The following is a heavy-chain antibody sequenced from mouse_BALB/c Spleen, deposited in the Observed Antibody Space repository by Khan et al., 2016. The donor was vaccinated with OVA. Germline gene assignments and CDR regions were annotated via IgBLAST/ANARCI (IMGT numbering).Heavy chain of an antibody. Sequence: QVQLQESGPGLVAPSQSLSITCTVSGFSLTDYGVSWIRQPPGKGLEWLGLIWGGGSTYYNSVLKSRLSISKDNSKSQVCLKMNSLQTDDTAKYYCAKLLWSHYYALDYWGQGTSVTFSS. D-gene: IGHD1-1*02. V-gene: IGHV2-6-5*01. CDR3: AKLLWSHYYALDY. J-gene: IGHJ4*01. CDR1: GFSLTDYG. CDR2: IWGGGST.